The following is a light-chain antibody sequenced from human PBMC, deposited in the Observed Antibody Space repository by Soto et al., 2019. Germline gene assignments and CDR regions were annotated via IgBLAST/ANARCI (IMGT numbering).Light chain of an antibody. CDR1: QSSSSW. Sequence: DIQMTQSPSTLSASVGDRVTITCRASQSSSSWLAWYQQKPGKAPKLLIYKASSLEGGVPSRFSGSGSGTEFSLTISSLQPDDCASYYDHQYNTYWTCGQGTQVESK. CDR3: HQYNTYWT. V-gene: IGKV1-5*03. CDR2: KAS. J-gene: IGKJ1*01.